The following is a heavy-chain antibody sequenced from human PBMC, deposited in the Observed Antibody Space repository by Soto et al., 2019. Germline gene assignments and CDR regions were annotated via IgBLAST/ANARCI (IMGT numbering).Heavy chain of an antibody. CDR2: IIPVVGIT. CDR1: AGAFSSYA. D-gene: IGHD6-6*01. V-gene: IGHV1-69*01. J-gene: IGHJ4*02. CDR3: ARGLQLVDY. Sequence: QVQLVQSGAEVKKPGSSVKVSCTTSAGAFSSYAISWVRQAPGQGLEWMGGIIPVVGITNYAQKFQGRVTITADESTSATYMELSSLTSEDTAVYYCARGLQLVDYWGQGTLVTVSS.